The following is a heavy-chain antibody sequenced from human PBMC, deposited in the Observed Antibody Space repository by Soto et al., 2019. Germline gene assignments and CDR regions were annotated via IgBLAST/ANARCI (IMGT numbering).Heavy chain of an antibody. CDR1: GGTFSSYA. J-gene: IGHJ4*01. D-gene: IGHD5-18*01. V-gene: IGHV1-69*06. CDR2: IIPIFGTA. Sequence: SVKVSCKASGGTFSSYAISWVRQAPGQGLEWMGGIIPIFGTANYAQKFQGRVTITADKSTSTAYMELSSLRSEDTAVYYCARGGYSYGPAGDSFDYCGHGTLVTVSS. CDR3: ARGGYSYGPAGDSFDY.